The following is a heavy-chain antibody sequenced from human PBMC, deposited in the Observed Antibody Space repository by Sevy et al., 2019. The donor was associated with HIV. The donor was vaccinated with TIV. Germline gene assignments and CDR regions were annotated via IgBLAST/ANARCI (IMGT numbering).Heavy chain of an antibody. CDR1: GFTFSSYW. J-gene: IGHJ5*02. Sequence: GGSLRLSCAASGFTFSSYWMSWVRQAPGKGLEWVANIKQDGSEKYYVDSVKGRFTISIDNAKNSLYLQMNSLRAEDTAVYYCARVPRESGVVGATGRWFDPWGQGTLVTVSS. CDR3: ARVPRESGVVGATGRWFDP. V-gene: IGHV3-7*01. D-gene: IGHD1-26*01. CDR2: IKQDGSEK.